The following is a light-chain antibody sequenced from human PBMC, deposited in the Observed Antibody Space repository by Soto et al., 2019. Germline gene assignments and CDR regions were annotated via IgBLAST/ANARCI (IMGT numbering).Light chain of an antibody. CDR1: SSDVGFYKS. CDR3: SSYRTSNSYV. Sequence: QSALTQPASVSGSPGQSITISCAGTSSDVGFYKSVSWYQHHPGRAPKLIIYEVSNRPSGVSNRFSGSKSGNTASLTISGLQAEDEGSYYCSSYRTSNSYVFGTGTKVTVL. V-gene: IGLV2-14*01. J-gene: IGLJ1*01. CDR2: EVS.